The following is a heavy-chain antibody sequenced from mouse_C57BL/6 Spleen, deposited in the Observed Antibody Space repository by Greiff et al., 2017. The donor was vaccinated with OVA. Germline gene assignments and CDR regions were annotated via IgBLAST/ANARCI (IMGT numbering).Heavy chain of an antibody. J-gene: IGHJ2*01. Sequence: DVMLVESGGGLVKPGGSLKLSCAASGFTFSSYAMSWVRQTPEKRLEWVATISDGGSYTYYPDNVKGRFTISRDNAKNNLYLQMSHLKSEDTAMYYCARGYYSKGYYFDYWGQGTTLTVSS. CDR1: GFTFSSYA. CDR2: ISDGGSYT. V-gene: IGHV5-4*03. CDR3: ARGYYSKGYYFDY. D-gene: IGHD2-5*01.